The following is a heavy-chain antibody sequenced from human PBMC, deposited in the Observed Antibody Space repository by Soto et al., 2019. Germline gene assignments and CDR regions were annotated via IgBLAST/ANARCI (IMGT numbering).Heavy chain of an antibody. V-gene: IGHV5-51*01. CDR2: IHPGNSDT. CDR1: GFTFTNYW. CDR3: ARPTRTYQSVFDY. J-gene: IGHJ4*02. D-gene: IGHD2-2*01. Sequence: GESLKISCKASGFTFTNYWIGWVRQMPGKGLEWMGIIHPGNSDTRYSPSFQGQVTISADKSITTAYLQWSSLKASDSAMYYCARPTRTYQSVFDYWGQGTLVTVSS.